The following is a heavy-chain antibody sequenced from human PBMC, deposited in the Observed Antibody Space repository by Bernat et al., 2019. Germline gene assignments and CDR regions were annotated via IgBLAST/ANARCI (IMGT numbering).Heavy chain of an antibody. J-gene: IGHJ2*01. Sequence: EVQLVESGGGLVQPGGSLRLSCAASGFTFSSYWMHWVRQAPGKGLVWVSRINSDGSSTSYADSGKCRFTISRDNAKNTLYLQMNSLRAEDTAVYYCARDSDCSGGSCYRDWYFDLWGRGTLVTVSS. D-gene: IGHD2-15*01. CDR2: INSDGSST. CDR1: GFTFSSYW. V-gene: IGHV3-74*01. CDR3: ARDSDCSGGSCYRDWYFDL.